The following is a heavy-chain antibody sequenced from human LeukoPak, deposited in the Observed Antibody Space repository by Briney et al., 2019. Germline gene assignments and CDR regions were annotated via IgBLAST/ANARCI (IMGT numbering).Heavy chain of an antibody. CDR3: TRHYGDAYWFDP. D-gene: IGHD4-17*01. Sequence: SETLSLTCIVSGDSISGKYWSWIRRPAGKGLEWLGRIYSSGATDYSPSLKSRVTISVDTSKNQFSLRLSSVTAADTAVYYCTRHYGDAYWFDPWGQGTLVTVSS. V-gene: IGHV4-4*07. J-gene: IGHJ5*02. CDR1: GDSISGKY. CDR2: IYSSGAT.